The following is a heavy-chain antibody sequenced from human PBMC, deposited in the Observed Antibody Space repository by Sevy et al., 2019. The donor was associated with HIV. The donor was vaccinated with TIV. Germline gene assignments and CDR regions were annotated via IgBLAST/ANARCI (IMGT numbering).Heavy chain of an antibody. Sequence: GGSLRLSCAASEFTFKTSGMHRVRQAPSKGLEWVAVISYDGTNKYYADSVKGRFTISRDNSKNTVYLQMNSLRAEDTAVYYCARGNLHWFDPWGQGTLVTVSS. CDR1: EFTFKTSG. CDR2: ISYDGTNK. CDR3: ARGNLHWFDP. J-gene: IGHJ5*02. D-gene: IGHD1-1*01. V-gene: IGHV3-33*05.